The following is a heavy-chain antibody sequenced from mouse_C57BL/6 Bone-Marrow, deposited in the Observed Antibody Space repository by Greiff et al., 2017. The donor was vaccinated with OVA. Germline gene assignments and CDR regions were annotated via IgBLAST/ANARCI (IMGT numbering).Heavy chain of an antibody. CDR3: ARFYVPWWYFDV. D-gene: IGHD1-1*01. CDR1: GYAFTNYL. Sequence: VQLQQSGAELVRPGTSVKVSCKASGYAFTNYLIEWVKQRPGQGLEWIGVINPGSGGTNYNEKFKGKATLTADKSSSTAYMQLSSLTSEDSAVYLCARFYVPWWYFDVGGTGTTVTVSS. V-gene: IGHV1-54*01. CDR2: INPGSGGT. J-gene: IGHJ1*03.